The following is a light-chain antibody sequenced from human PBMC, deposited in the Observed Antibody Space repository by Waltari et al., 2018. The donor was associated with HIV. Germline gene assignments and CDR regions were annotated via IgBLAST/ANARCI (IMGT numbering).Light chain of an antibody. J-gene: IGLJ2*01. Sequence: QSVLTQPPSVSAAPGQKVTISCSGSSSNIGNNYVSWYQQLPGRAPKLLIYDKNKRPSGMPDRFSGSKSGTSATLGITGLQTGDEADYYCGTWDSSLSAGVFGGGTKLTVL. CDR1: SSNIGNNY. CDR3: GTWDSSLSAGV. CDR2: DKN. V-gene: IGLV1-51*01.